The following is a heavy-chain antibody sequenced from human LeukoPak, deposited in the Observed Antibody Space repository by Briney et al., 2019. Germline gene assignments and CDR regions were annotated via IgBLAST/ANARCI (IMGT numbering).Heavy chain of an antibody. CDR2: VWVDGNNK. D-gene: IGHD6-25*01. Sequence: GGSLRLSCAPSGFTFTAYGLRWVRQAPGMGLEWVAAVWVDGNNKFYADSVKGRFTISRDNPRSTLYLHMNSLRDDDTAVYYCAKAARLGPSHFDYWGRGTLVTVSS. J-gene: IGHJ4*02. CDR3: AKAARLGPSHFDY. CDR1: GFTFTAYG. V-gene: IGHV3-33*03.